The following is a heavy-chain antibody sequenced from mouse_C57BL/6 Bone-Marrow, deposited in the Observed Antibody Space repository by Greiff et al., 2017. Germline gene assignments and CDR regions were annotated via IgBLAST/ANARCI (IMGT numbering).Heavy chain of an antibody. CDR1: GYTFTDYY. J-gene: IGHJ1*03. CDR3: ARGDYGSSDWYFDV. Sequence: QVQLQQSGAELVRPGASVKLSCKASGYTFTDYYINWVKQRPGQGLEWIARIYPGSGNTYYNEKFKGKATLTAEKSSSTAYMKLSSLTSEDSAVYFCARGDYGSSDWYFDVWGTGTTVTVSS. V-gene: IGHV1-76*01. CDR2: IYPGSGNT. D-gene: IGHD1-1*01.